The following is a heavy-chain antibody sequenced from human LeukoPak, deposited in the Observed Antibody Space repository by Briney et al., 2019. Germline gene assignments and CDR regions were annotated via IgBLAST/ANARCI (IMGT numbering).Heavy chain of an antibody. CDR1: GYSFSSYW. Sequence: GESLKISCKGSGYSFSSYWIGWVRQMPGKGLEWMGIIYPGDSDTRYSPSFQGQVTISADRSVSTAHLQWSSLKASDTAMYYCARQRYCSTTSCSFYFDYWGQGTLVTVSS. CDR2: IYPGDSDT. CDR3: ARQRYCSTTSCSFYFDY. V-gene: IGHV5-51*01. D-gene: IGHD2-2*01. J-gene: IGHJ4*02.